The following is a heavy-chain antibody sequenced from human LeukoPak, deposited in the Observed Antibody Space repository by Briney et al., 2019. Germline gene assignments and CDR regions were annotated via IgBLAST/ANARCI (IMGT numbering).Heavy chain of an antibody. Sequence: GGSLRLSCEASGFTFNTYSMNWARQAPGKGLEWVSSIDSSGGYMFYADSVKGRFIISRDNAKDSLYLQMNSLRAEDTAVYFCARQHSQVFDPWGRGTLVTVSS. J-gene: IGHJ5*02. CDR2: IDSSGGYM. CDR1: GFTFNTYS. V-gene: IGHV3-21*06. CDR3: ARQHSQVFDP. D-gene: IGHD3-3*02.